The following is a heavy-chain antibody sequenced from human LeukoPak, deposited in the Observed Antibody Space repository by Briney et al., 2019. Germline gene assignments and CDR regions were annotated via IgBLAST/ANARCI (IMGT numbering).Heavy chain of an antibody. V-gene: IGHV4-34*01. D-gene: IGHD5-24*01. CDR1: GGSFSGYY. CDR2: INHSGST. Sequence: MTSETLSLTCAVYGGSFSGYYWSWIRQPPGKGLEWIGEINHSGSTNYNPSLKSRVTISVDTSKNQFSLKLSSVTAADTAVYYCARVARSKRWLQVLDYWGQGTLVTVSS. J-gene: IGHJ4*02. CDR3: ARVARSKRWLQVLDY.